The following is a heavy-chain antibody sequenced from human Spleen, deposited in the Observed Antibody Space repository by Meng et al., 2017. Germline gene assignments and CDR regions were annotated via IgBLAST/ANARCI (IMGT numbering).Heavy chain of an antibody. CDR1: GYSFTSYW. J-gene: IGHJ3*02. D-gene: IGHD6-13*01. V-gene: IGHV5-51*01. Sequence: GGSLRLSCKGSGYSFTSYWIGWVRQMPGKGLEWMGIIYPGDSDTRYSPSFQGQVTISADKSTSTAYLQWSSLKASDTAMYYCARHRSSWISDAFDIWGQGTMVTVSS. CDR3: ARHRSSWISDAFDI. CDR2: IYPGDSDT.